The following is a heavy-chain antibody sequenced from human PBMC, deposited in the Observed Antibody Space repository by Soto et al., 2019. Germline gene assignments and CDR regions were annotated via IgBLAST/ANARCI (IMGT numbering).Heavy chain of an antibody. J-gene: IGHJ4*02. CDR3: ARGGGSDSFDY. CDR1: GASITCDCYS. Sequence: SETLSLTCTVSGASITCDCYSWIWIRQTKGKGLEWNGYINHLETNYYNPALVSRLIMSIDRAMNLLSLKLRSMYAAGRVVYFCARGGGSDSFDYWGQGTLVTVSS. CDR2: INHLETN. V-gene: IGHV4-30-2*01. D-gene: IGHD1-26*01.